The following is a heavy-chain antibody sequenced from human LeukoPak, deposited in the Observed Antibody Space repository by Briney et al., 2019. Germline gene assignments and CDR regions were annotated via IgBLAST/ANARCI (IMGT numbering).Heavy chain of an antibody. D-gene: IGHD4-23*01. Sequence: GGSLRLSCAASGFTFSDYYMSWIRQAPGKGLEGVSYISSSGSTIYYADSVKGRFTISRDNAKNSLYLQMNSLRAEDTAVYYCARRPGGNSPYYYYYYYMDVWGKGTTVTVSS. CDR3: ARRPGGNSPYYYYYYYMDV. V-gene: IGHV3-11*01. CDR2: ISSSGSTI. CDR1: GFTFSDYY. J-gene: IGHJ6*03.